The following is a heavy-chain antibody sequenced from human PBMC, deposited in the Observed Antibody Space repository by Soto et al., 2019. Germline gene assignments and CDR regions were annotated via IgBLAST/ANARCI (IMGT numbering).Heavy chain of an antibody. CDR1: GGTFSSYA. D-gene: IGHD2-21*02. CDR2: IIPIFGTA. J-gene: IGHJ3*01. V-gene: IGHV1-69*06. Sequence: GASVQVSCKASGGTFSSYAISWVRQAPGQGLEWMGGIIPIFGTANYAQKFQGRVTITADKSTSTAYMELSSLRSEDTAVYYCARDTAYCGGDCSWGQGTMVTVSS. CDR3: ARDTAYCGGDCS.